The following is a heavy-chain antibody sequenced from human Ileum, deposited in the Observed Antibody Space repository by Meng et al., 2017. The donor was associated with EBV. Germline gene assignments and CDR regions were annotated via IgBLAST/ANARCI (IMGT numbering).Heavy chain of an antibody. Sequence: VHLQQWGEGLLKPSETLSLTCAVYGGFFSGYYWSWIRQSPGKGLEWIGEINHSGSTNYNPSLKSRVTISVDTSKNQFSLKLTSVTAADTAVYYCAREARSSGYHPGIGPWGQGTLVTVSS. CDR3: AREARSSGYHPGIGP. D-gene: IGHD3-22*01. V-gene: IGHV4-34*02. J-gene: IGHJ5*02. CDR2: INHSGST. CDR1: GGFFSGYY.